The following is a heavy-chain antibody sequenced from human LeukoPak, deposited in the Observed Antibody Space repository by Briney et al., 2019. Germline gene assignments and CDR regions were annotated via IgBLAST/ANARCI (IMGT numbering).Heavy chain of an antibody. CDR3: ARGKAAAAKRCYFDY. CDR2: INPSGGST. CDR1: GYTFTSYY. V-gene: IGHV1-46*01. J-gene: IGHJ4*02. D-gene: IGHD6-13*01. Sequence: ASVKVSCTASGYTFTSYYMHWVRQAPGQGLEWMGIINPSGGSTSYAQKFQGRVTMTRDMSTSTVYMELSSLRSEDTAVYYCARGKAAAAKRCYFDYWGQGTLVTVSS.